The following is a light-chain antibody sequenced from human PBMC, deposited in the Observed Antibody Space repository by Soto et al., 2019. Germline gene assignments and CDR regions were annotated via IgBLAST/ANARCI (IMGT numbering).Light chain of an antibody. CDR1: QSVGNN. CDR2: RAS. V-gene: IGKV3-15*01. CDR3: QHYNNWPLT. Sequence: EIVMTQSPATLSVSPGERVTLSCRASQSVGNNLAWHQHKPGQAPSLLIYRASTRATGVPARFSGSGSGTEFTLTISSLQSEDFAVYYCQHYNNWPLTFGGGTKVEIK. J-gene: IGKJ4*01.